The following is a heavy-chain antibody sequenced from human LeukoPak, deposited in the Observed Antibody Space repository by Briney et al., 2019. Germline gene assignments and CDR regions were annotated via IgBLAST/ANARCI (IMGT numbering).Heavy chain of an antibody. J-gene: IGHJ3*01. CDR3: VREAATDYYDSSGYYRQTEVFDA. CDR2: ISYSGST. D-gene: IGHD3-22*01. Sequence: SETLSLTCTVSGGSVSSGRYYWSWIRQPPGKGLEWIGYISYSGSTNYSPSLKSRVTISVDTSKNQFSLKLSSVTAADTAVYYCVREAATDYYDSSGYYRQTEVFDAWGQGTMVTVSS. CDR1: GGSVSSGRYY. V-gene: IGHV4-61*01.